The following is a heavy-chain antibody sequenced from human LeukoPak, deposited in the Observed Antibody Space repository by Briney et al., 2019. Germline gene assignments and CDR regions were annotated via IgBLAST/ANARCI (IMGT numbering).Heavy chain of an antibody. CDR3: ARDTNCSGGSGYRY. V-gene: IGHV3-7*01. J-gene: IGHJ4*02. D-gene: IGHD2-15*01. CDR2: IKQDGSEK. Sequence: GGSLRLSCAASGFTFSSYWMSWVRQAPGKELEWVANIKQDGSEKYYVDSVKGRFTISRDNAKNSLYLQMNSLRAEDTAVYYCARDTNCSGGSGYRYWGQGTLVTVSS. CDR1: GFTFSSYW.